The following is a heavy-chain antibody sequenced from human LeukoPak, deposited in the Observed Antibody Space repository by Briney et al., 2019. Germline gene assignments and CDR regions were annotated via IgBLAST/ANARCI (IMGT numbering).Heavy chain of an antibody. Sequence: ASVNVSCKASGYTFTSYYMHWVRQAPGQGLEWMGIINPSGGSTSYAQKFQGRVTMTTETSTSTAYMELRSLRSDDTAVYYCARDEGGPVNYWGQGTLVTVSS. V-gene: IGHV1-46*01. J-gene: IGHJ4*02. CDR3: ARDEGGPVNY. D-gene: IGHD3-16*01. CDR2: INPSGGST. CDR1: GYTFTSYY.